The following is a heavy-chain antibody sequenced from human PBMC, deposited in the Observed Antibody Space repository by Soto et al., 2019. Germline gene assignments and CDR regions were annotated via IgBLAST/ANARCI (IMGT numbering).Heavy chain of an antibody. CDR1: KLTFSSYD. V-gene: IGHV3-13*01. CDR3: ARWRGTYYYGMDV. D-gene: IGHD1-1*01. Sequence: HPGGYLRLFCAAYKLTFSSYDMHWVRQETGKGRECVSAIGTAGDTYYPGSVKGRFTISRENAKNSLYLQMNSLRAGDTAVYYCARWRGTYYYGMDVWGQGTTVTVSS. J-gene: IGHJ6*02. CDR2: IGTAGDT.